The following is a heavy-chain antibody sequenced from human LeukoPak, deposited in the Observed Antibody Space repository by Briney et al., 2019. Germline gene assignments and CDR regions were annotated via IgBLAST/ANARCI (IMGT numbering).Heavy chain of an antibody. CDR3: ASSMDIVATGHWFDP. J-gene: IGHJ5*02. V-gene: IGHV1-69*06. CDR2: IIPIFGTA. Sequence: ASVKVSCKASGGTFSSYAISWVRQAPGQGLEWMGGIIPIFGTANYAQKFQGRVTITADKSTGTAYMELSSLRSEDTAVYYCASSMDIVATGHWFDPWGQGTLVTVSS. CDR1: GGTFSSYA. D-gene: IGHD5-12*01.